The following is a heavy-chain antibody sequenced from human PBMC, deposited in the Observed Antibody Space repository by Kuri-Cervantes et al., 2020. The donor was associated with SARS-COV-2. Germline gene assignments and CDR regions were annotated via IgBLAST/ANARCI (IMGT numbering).Heavy chain of an antibody. CDR3: AILPRYDILTWSA. CDR1: GFTFGDYA. D-gene: IGHD3-9*01. CDR2: ISGSGGST. V-gene: IGHV3-23*01. Sequence: GGSLRLSCTASGFTFGDYAMSWFRQAPGKGLEWVSSISGSGGSTYYADSVKGRFTISRDSSKNTLYLQMNSLRAEDTALYFRAILPRYDILTWSAWGQGTRVTGSS. J-gene: IGHJ5*02.